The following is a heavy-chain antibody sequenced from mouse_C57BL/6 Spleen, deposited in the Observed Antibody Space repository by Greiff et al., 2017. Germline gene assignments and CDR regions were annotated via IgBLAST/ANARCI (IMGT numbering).Heavy chain of an antibody. J-gene: IGHJ2*01. CDR3: ARDYYGSREYFDD. V-gene: IGHV1-85*01. CDR1: GYTFTSYD. CDR2: IYPRDGST. D-gene: IGHD1-1*01. Sequence: VQLQQPGPELVKPGASVKLSCKASGYTFTSYDINWVKQRPGQGLEWIGWIYPRDGSTKYNEKFKGKATLTVDTSSSTAYMELHSLTSEDSAVYFCARDYYGSREYFDDWGQGTTLTVSS.